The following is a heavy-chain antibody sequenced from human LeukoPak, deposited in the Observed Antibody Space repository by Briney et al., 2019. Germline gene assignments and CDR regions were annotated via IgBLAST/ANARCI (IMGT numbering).Heavy chain of an antibody. D-gene: IGHD6-19*01. CDR2: IYYSGST. V-gene: IGHV4-59*01. CDR1: GGSISSYY. J-gene: IGHJ6*02. Sequence: SETLSLTCTVSGGSISSYYWSWIRQPPGEGLEWIGYIYYSGSTDYNPSLKSRVTISVDTSKNQFSLKLSSVTAADTAVYYCARDQPAVAGTTTGMDVWGQGTTVTVSS. CDR3: ARDQPAVAGTTTGMDV.